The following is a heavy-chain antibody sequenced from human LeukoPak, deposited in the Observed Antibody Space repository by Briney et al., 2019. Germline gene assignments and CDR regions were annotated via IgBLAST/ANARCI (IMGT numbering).Heavy chain of an antibody. J-gene: IGHJ6*02. V-gene: IGHV1-18*01. CDR3: ARVTDTATHYYYYGMDV. D-gene: IGHD5-18*01. CDR1: GYTFTSYG. Sequence: EASVKVSCKASGYTFTSYGISWVRQAPGQGLEWMGWISAYNGNTNYAQKLQGRVTMTTDTSTSTAYMELRSLRSDDTAVCYCARVTDTATHYYYYGMDVWGQGTTVTVSS. CDR2: ISAYNGNT.